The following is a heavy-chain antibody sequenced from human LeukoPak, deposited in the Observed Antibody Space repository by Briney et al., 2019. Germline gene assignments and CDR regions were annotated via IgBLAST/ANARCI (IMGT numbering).Heavy chain of an antibody. D-gene: IGHD3-10*01. Sequence: SETLSLTCTVSGFSISSRYYWGWVRQPPGKGLEGIGSMYHGGNTYHNPSLRSRVTISVDTAKNQLSLKLISVTAADTAVYYCARMGGGWDFDLWGRGTLVTVSS. J-gene: IGHJ2*01. CDR1: GFSISSRYY. V-gene: IGHV4-38-2*02. CDR2: MYHGGNT. CDR3: ARMGGGWDFDL.